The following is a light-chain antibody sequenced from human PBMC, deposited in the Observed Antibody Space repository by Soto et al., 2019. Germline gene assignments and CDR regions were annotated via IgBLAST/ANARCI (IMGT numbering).Light chain of an antibody. CDR2: EVS. CDR1: SSDVGGYNY. Sequence: QSALTQPASVSGSPGQSTTISCTGTSSDVGGYNYVSWYQQHPGKAPKLMIYEVSNRPSGVSNRFSGSKSGNTASLTISGLQAEDEADYYCSSYTTSSTHWVFGGGTKLTV. V-gene: IGLV2-14*01. J-gene: IGLJ3*02. CDR3: SSYTTSSTHWV.